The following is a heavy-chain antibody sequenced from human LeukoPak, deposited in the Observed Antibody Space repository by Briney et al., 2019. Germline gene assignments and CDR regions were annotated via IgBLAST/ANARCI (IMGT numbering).Heavy chain of an antibody. D-gene: IGHD3-10*01. J-gene: IGHJ4*02. CDR3: ARYYYGSGSYRGSYYFDY. V-gene: IGHV4-30-4*01. CDR2: IYYSGST. Sequence: SETLSLTCTVSGGSISSGDYYWRWIRQPPGKGLEWIGYIYYSGSTYYNPSLKSRVTIAVDTSKNQFSLKLSSVTAADTAVYYCARYYYGSGSYRGSYYFDYWGQGTLVTVSS. CDR1: GGSISSGDYY.